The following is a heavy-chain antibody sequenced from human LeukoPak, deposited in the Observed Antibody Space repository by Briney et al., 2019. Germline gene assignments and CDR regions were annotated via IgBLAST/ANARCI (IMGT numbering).Heavy chain of an antibody. J-gene: IGHJ4*02. CDR1: GFTFSSYA. CDR3: ARDRDRGGRLRWPYYFDY. Sequence: PGGSLRLSCAASGFTFSSYAMHWVRQAPGKGLEWVAVISYDGSNKYYADSVKGRFTISRDNSKNTLYLQMNSLRAEDTAVYYCARDRDRGGRLRWPYYFDYWGQGTLVTVSS. CDR2: ISYDGSNK. D-gene: IGHD4-23*01. V-gene: IGHV3-30*04.